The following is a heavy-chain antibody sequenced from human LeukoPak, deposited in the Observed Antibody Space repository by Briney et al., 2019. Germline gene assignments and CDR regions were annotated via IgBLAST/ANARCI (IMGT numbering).Heavy chain of an antibody. J-gene: IGHJ4*02. CDR2: IRYDGSNK. V-gene: IGHV3-30*02. Sequence: GGSLRLSCAASGFTFSSYGMHWVRQAPGKGLEWVAFIRYDGSNKYYADSVKGRFTISRDNSKNTLYLQMNSLRAEDTAVYYCAKDPDLRAVAGTGFDYWGQGTLVTVSS. D-gene: IGHD6-19*01. CDR1: GFTFSSYG. CDR3: AKDPDLRAVAGTGFDY.